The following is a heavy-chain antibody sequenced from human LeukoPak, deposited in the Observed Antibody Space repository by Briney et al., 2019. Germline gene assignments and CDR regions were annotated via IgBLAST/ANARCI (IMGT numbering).Heavy chain of an antibody. Sequence: GGSLRLSCAASGFTVSSNYMSWVRQAPGKGLEWVSVIYSGGSTYYADSVKGRFTISRDNSKNTLYLQMNSLRAEDTAVYYCARDRWGRDKYFDYWGRGTLVTVSS. J-gene: IGHJ4*02. CDR3: ARDRWGRDKYFDY. V-gene: IGHV3-53*05. CDR2: IYSGGST. CDR1: GFTVSSNY. D-gene: IGHD2-21*02.